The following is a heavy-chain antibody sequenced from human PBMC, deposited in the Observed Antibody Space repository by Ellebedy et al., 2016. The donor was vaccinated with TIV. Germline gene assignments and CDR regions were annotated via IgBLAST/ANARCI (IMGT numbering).Heavy chain of an antibody. CDR2: VTHTGGT. CDR1: GGSSSGYY. J-gene: IGHJ4*02. D-gene: IGHD1-14*01. V-gene: IGHV4-34*01. CDR3: ASRLHITGTSYFDS. Sequence: SETLSLTXAVYGGSSSGYYWSWIRQPPGKGLEWIGEVTHTGGTNFNPSLKSRVTISIDTSKNQVSLKLNSVTAADTAVYYCASRLHITGTSYFDSWGQGTLVTVSS.